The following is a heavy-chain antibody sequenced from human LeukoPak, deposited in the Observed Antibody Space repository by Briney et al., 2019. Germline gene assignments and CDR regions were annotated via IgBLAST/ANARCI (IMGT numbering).Heavy chain of an antibody. Sequence: PSQTLSLTCTVSGGSISSGSYYLSWIRQPAGKGLEWIGRIYTSGSTNYNPSLKSRVTISVDTSKNQFSLKLSSVTAADTAVYYCARGEGYCSSTSCPNWFDPWGQGTLVTVSS. CDR1: GGSISSGSYY. J-gene: IGHJ5*02. V-gene: IGHV4-61*02. CDR2: IYTSGST. D-gene: IGHD2-2*01. CDR3: ARGEGYCSSTSCPNWFDP.